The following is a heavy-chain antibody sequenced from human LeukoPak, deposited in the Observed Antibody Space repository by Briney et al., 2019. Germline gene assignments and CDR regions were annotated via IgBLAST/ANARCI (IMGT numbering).Heavy chain of an antibody. V-gene: IGHV1-69*01. D-gene: IGHD3-3*01. J-gene: IGHJ6*03. CDR2: IIPIFGTA. Sequence: SVKVSCKASGGTFSSYAISWVRQAPGQGLEWMGGIIPIFGTANYAQKFQGRVTITADESTSTAYMEPSSLRSEDTAVYYCARLTLGVVIIPDYYYMDVWGKGTTVTVSS. CDR1: GGTFSSYA. CDR3: ARLTLGVVIIPDYYYMDV.